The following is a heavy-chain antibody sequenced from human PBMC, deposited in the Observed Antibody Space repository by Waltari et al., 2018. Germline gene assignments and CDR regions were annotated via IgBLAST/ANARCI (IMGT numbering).Heavy chain of an antibody. CDR1: GFTVSSNY. J-gene: IGHJ5*02. Sequence: EVQLVESGGGLIQPGGSLRLSCAASGFTVSSNYMSWVRQAPGKGLEWVSVIYSGGSTYYADSVKGRFTISRDNSKNTLYLQMNSLRAEDTAVYYCARKANDYGDYGWFDPWGQGTLVTVSS. CDR3: ARKANDYGDYGWFDP. V-gene: IGHV3-53*01. CDR2: IYSGGST. D-gene: IGHD4-17*01.